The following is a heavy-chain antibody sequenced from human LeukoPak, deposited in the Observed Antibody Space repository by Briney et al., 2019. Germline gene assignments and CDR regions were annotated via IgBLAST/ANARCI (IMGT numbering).Heavy chain of an antibody. V-gene: IGHV4-59*01. CDR1: GGFISSYY. CDR3: ARVSAYDFWDMDV. Sequence: SETLSLTCTVSGGFISSYYWSWIRQPPGKGLEWIGYIYYSGSTNYNPSLKSRVTISVDTSKNQFSLKLSSVTAADTAVYYCARVSAYDFWDMDVWGKGTTVTVSS. J-gene: IGHJ6*03. D-gene: IGHD3-3*01. CDR2: IYYSGST.